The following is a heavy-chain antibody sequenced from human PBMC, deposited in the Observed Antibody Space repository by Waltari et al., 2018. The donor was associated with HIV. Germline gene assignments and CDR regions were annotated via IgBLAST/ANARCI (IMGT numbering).Heavy chain of an antibody. V-gene: IGHV3-43*01. D-gene: IGHD3-10*01. CDR3: AKDMGGVRGVSTYGMDV. J-gene: IGHJ6*02. Sequence: EVQLVESGGVVVQPGGSLRLSCAASGFTFDDYTMHWVRPAPGKGLEWVSLISWDGGSTYYADSVKGRFTISRDNSKNSLYLQMNSLRTEDTALYYCAKDMGGVRGVSTYGMDVWGQGTTVTVSS. CDR2: ISWDGGST. CDR1: GFTFDDYT.